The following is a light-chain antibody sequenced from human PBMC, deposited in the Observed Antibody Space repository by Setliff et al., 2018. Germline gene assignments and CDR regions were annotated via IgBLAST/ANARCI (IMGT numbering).Light chain of an antibody. CDR2: EVT. Sequence: QSVLTQPASVSGSPGQSITISCTGTNSDIGNYNFVSWYQQHPGKAPKLIIYEVTERASGVSSRFSGSKSGNTASLTISGLQAEDEADYYCCSYAGSRIFDVFGTGTQLTVL. V-gene: IGLV2-23*02. CDR3: CSYAGSRIFDV. J-gene: IGLJ1*01. CDR1: NSDIGNYNF.